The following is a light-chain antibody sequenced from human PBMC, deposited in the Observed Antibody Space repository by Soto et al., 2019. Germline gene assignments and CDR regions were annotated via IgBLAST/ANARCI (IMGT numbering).Light chain of an antibody. Sequence: QSVLTQSPSASASLGASVKLTCTLSSGHSSYAIAWHQQQPEKGPRYLMKLNSDGSHSKGDGIPDRFSGSSSGAERYLTISSLQSEDEADYYCQTWGTGIPGVFGGGTKRTVL. V-gene: IGLV4-69*01. CDR2: LNSDGSH. CDR3: QTWGTGIPGV. J-gene: IGLJ3*02. CDR1: SGHSSYA.